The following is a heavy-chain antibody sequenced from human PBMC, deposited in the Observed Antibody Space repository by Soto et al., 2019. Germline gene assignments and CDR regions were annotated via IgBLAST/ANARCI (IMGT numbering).Heavy chain of an antibody. J-gene: IGHJ6*02. Sequence: SVKVSCKASGFTFTSSAVQWVRQARGQRLEWIGWIVVGSGNTNYAQKFQERVTITRDMSTSTAYMELSSLRSEDTAVYYCAADHEWLRNHARIHYYYYGMDVWGQGTTVTVSS. D-gene: IGHD5-12*01. CDR1: GFTFTSSA. V-gene: IGHV1-58*01. CDR3: AADHEWLRNHARIHYYYYGMDV. CDR2: IVVGSGNT.